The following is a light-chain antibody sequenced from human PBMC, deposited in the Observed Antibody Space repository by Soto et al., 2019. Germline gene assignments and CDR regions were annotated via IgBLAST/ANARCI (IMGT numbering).Light chain of an antibody. J-gene: IGKJ4*01. Sequence: EIVLTQSPGTLSLSPGERATLSCRASQSVSSSYLAWYQQKPGQAPRLLIYGASSRATGIPDRFSGSGSGTDLTLTISRLEPEDFAVDYCQQYGSSPRHAFGGGTKVEIK. CDR3: QQYGSSPRHA. CDR2: GAS. CDR1: QSVSSSY. V-gene: IGKV3-20*01.